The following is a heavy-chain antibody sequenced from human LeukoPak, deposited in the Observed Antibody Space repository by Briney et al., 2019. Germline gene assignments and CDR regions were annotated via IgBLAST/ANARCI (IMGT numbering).Heavy chain of an antibody. J-gene: IGHJ5*02. CDR1: GGSFSGYY. Sequence: SETLCLTCAVYGGSFSGYYWSWIRQPPGKGLEWIGEINHSGSTNYNPSLKSRVTISVDTSKNQFSLMLNSVTAADTAVYYCARDKGQYGSGTRGFTWFDPWGQGTLVTVSS. CDR2: INHSGST. D-gene: IGHD3-10*01. V-gene: IGHV4-34*01. CDR3: ARDKGQYGSGTRGFTWFDP.